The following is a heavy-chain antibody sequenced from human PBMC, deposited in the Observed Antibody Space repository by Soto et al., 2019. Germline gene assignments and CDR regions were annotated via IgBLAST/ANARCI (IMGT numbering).Heavy chain of an antibody. CDR3: ARDGTGYSSGWEPASFAP. D-gene: IGHD6-19*01. V-gene: IGHV1-69*01. CDR1: GGTFSSYA. CDR2: IIPIFGTA. J-gene: IGHJ5*02. Sequence: QVQLVQSGAEVKKPGSSVKVSCKASGGTFSSYAISWVRQAPGQGLEWMGGIIPIFGTANYAQKFQGRVTITADESTSTAYMELSSLRSEDTAVYYCARDGTGYSSGWEPASFAPWGQGTLVTVSS.